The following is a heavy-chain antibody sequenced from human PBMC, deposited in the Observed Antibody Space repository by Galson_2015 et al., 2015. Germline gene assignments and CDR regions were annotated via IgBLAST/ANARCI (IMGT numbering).Heavy chain of an antibody. CDR2: VSSTTTYI. CDR1: ELTFSSYY. V-gene: IGHV3-21*01. J-gene: IGHJ4*02. Sequence: SLRLSCAASELTFSSYYMGWVRQAPGKGLEWVSSVSSTTTYIYYADSVKGRFPISRDNAKNSLYLQMNRMGAEDTAVYYCARQILDYDFWSGYYPTNFDYWVQGTLVTVSS. D-gene: IGHD3-3*01. CDR3: ARQILDYDFWSGYYPTNFDY.